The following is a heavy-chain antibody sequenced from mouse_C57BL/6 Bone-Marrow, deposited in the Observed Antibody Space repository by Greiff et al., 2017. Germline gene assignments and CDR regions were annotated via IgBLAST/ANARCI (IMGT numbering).Heavy chain of an antibody. CDR1: GFNIKDDY. J-gene: IGHJ4*01. V-gene: IGHV14-4*01. D-gene: IGHD1-1*01. Sequence: EVKLQESGAELVRPGASVKLSCTASGFNIKDDYMHWVKQRPEQGLEWIGWIDPENGDTEYASKFQGKATITADTSSNTAYLQLSSLTSEGTAVYYCTTELQYAMDYWGQGNSVTVSA. CDR2: IDPENGDT. CDR3: TTELQYAMDY.